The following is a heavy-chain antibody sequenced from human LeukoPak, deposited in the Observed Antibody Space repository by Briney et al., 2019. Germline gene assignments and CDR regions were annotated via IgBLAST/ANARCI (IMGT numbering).Heavy chain of an antibody. D-gene: IGHD1-26*01. J-gene: IGHJ5*02. CDR2: FDPEDGET. V-gene: IGHV1-24*01. Sequence: ASVKVSCKVSGYTLTELSMHWVRQAPGKGLEWMRGFDPEDGETIYAQKFQGRVTMTEDTSTDTAYMELSSLRSEDTAVYYCATNGAGRYSGSYWWFDPWGQGTLVTASS. CDR3: ATNGAGRYSGSYWWFDP. CDR1: GYTLTELS.